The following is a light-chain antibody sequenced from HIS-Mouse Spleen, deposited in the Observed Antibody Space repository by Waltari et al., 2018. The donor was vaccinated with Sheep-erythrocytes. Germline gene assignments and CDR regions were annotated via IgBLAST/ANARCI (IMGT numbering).Light chain of an antibody. V-gene: IGLV2-23*01. CDR2: EGS. Sequence: QSALNPPAPVAGSPGQSITIPCTGTSIDVGSCNIVSSYQQHPAKAPKLMIYEGSKRPSGVSNRFSGSKSGNTASLTISGLQAEDEADYYCCSSAGSSTPWVFGGGTKLTVL. CDR3: CSSAGSSTPWV. J-gene: IGLJ3*02. CDR1: SIDVGSCNI.